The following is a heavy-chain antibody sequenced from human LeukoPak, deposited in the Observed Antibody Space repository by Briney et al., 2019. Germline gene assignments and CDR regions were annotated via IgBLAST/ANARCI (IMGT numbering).Heavy chain of an antibody. CDR2: IYHSGST. Sequence: GSLRLSCAASGFTFSSYSMNWVRQPPGKGLEWIGEIYHSGSTNYNPSLKSRVTISVDKSKNQFSLKLSSVTAADTAVYYCARDRYCSSTSCYGADAFDIWGQGTMVTVSS. J-gene: IGHJ3*02. D-gene: IGHD2-2*01. CDR1: GFTFSSYSM. CDR3: ARDRYCSSTSCYGADAFDI. V-gene: IGHV4-4*02.